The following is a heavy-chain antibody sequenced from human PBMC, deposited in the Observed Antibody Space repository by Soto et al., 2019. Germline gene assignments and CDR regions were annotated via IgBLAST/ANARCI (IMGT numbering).Heavy chain of an antibody. Sequence: EVQLVESGGDLVQPGGSLRLSGVASGFSFMAYSMNWVRQAPGKGLWWVSYISSGGVTIYYADSVRGRFTISRDKAKYSLYLQMNSLRDEDTAVYYCARDLFTMTVALRGYAFDIWGQGTMVTVSS. CDR1: GFSFMAYS. CDR3: ARDLFTMTVALRGYAFDI. CDR2: ISSGGVTI. J-gene: IGHJ3*02. D-gene: IGHD3-22*01. V-gene: IGHV3-48*02.